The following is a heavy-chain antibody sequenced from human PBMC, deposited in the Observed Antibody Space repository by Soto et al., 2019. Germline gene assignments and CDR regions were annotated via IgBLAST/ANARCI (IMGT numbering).Heavy chain of an antibody. CDR1: GFTFSSYS. CDR3: ARDLGPDYGDYVAGLIGAFDI. D-gene: IGHD4-17*01. Sequence: EVQLVESGGGLVQPGGSLRLSCAASGFTFSSYSMNWVRQAPGKGLEWVSYISSSSSTIYYADSVKGRFTISRDNAKNSLYLQMNSLRDEDTAVYYCARDLGPDYGDYVAGLIGAFDIRGQGTMVTVSS. V-gene: IGHV3-48*02. CDR2: ISSSSSTI. J-gene: IGHJ3*02.